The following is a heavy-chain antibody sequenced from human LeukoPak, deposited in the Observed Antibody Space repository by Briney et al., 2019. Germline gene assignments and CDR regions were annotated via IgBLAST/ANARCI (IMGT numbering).Heavy chain of an antibody. CDR1: GGSFSGYY. V-gene: IGHV4-34*01. J-gene: IGHJ5*02. D-gene: IGHD3-3*01. CDR2: INHSGST. CDR3: ARGSYYDFWSGYYGESNWFDP. Sequence: PSETLSLTCAVYGGSFSGYYWSWIRQPPGKGLEWIGEINHSGSTNYNPSLKSRVTISVDTSKNKFSLNLSSVTAADTAVYYCARGSYYDFWSGYYGESNWFDPWGQGTLVTVSS.